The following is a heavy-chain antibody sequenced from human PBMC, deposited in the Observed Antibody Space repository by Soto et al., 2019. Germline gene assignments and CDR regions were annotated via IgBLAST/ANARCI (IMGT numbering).Heavy chain of an antibody. V-gene: IGHV3-30-3*01. CDR2: ISYDGSNK. D-gene: IGHD2-2*01. J-gene: IGHJ4*02. Sequence: GVSLRLYLASSGFNFSSYAMNWFRQSPGKGLEWVALISYDGSNKYYADSVKGRFTISRDSSKNTLYLQMNSLRAADTAVYYCGRCSSTSCHLGSDYWGQGTLVTVSS. CDR3: GRCSSTSCHLGSDY. CDR1: GFNFSSYA.